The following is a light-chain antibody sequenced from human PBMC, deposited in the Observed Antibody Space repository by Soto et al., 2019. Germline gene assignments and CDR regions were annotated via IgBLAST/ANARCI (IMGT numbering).Light chain of an antibody. V-gene: IGKV3-15*01. Sequence: EIVMTQSPATLSVSPGGSATLSCRAIQHVSSNFAWYRHKPGQSPTLLIYRASTRATGIPARFSGSGSGTEFTLTISSPQSENFAVHYCQQYNNLPYTFGQGTKLDIK. CDR1: QHVSSN. CDR2: RAS. J-gene: IGKJ2*01. CDR3: QQYNNLPYT.